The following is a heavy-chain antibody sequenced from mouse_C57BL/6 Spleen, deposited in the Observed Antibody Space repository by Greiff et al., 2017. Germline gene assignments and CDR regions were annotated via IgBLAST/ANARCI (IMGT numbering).Heavy chain of an antibody. CDR3: ALGGTTVVAPHAMDY. D-gene: IGHD1-1*01. J-gene: IGHJ4*01. CDR1: GYAFSSYW. Sequence: QVQLQQSGAELVKPGASVKISCKASGYAFSSYWMNWVKQRPGQGLEWIGQIYPGDGDTNYNGKFKGKATLTADKSSSTAYMQLSSLTSEDSAVYFCALGGTTVVAPHAMDYWGQGTSVTVSS. CDR2: IYPGDGDT. V-gene: IGHV1-80*01.